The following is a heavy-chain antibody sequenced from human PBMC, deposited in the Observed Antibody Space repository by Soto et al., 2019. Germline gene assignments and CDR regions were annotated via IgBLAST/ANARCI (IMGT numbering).Heavy chain of an antibody. CDR1: GFIFSNYV. CDR2: ISDSGGTS. Sequence: EVQLVDSGGGLVQPGGSLRLSCAASGFIFSNYVMSWVRQAPGKGLEWVSSISDSGGTSYYADSVKGRFTISRDNSKNTLYLQMNSLRAEDTAIYYCAKRPSALLTFAYCGPGTLVTVSS. D-gene: IGHD1-26*01. CDR3: AKRPSALLTFAY. V-gene: IGHV3-23*04. J-gene: IGHJ4*02.